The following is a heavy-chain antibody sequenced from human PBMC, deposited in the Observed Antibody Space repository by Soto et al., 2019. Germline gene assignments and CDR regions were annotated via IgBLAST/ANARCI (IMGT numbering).Heavy chain of an antibody. CDR3: AKRPPYYYDSSGYHDY. J-gene: IGHJ4*01. D-gene: IGHD3-22*01. CDR1: GFPFSSYA. V-gene: IGHV3-23*01. Sequence: RLSCAASGFPFSSYAMSWVRQAPGKGLEWVSAISGSGGSTYYADSVKGRFTISRDNSKNTLYLQMNSLRAEDTAVYYCAKRPPYYYDSSGYHDYWGHGTLVTVSS. CDR2: ISGSGGST.